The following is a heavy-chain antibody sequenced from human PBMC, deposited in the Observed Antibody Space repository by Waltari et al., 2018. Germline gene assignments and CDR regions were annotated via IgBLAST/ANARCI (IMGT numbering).Heavy chain of an antibody. CDR2: IFPSGNP. CDR3: ARESLTGFENWFDP. CDR1: GGSISTGSYY. J-gene: IGHJ5*02. D-gene: IGHD3-9*01. V-gene: IGHV4-61*02. Sequence: QVQLQESGPGLVRPSQTLSLSCSVPGGSISTGSYYWRWIRQPAGKGLEWIGRIFPSGNPDYNPSLKSRVTISADMSKNQISLHLTSLTAADTAVYYCARESLTGFENWFDPWGQGTLVTVSP.